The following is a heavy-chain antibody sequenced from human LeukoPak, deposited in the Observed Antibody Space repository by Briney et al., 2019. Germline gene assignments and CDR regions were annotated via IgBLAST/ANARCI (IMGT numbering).Heavy chain of an antibody. CDR1: GFTFSDAW. CDR3: ARGQDTTYYDFWSGSQYYYGMDV. J-gene: IGHJ6*02. Sequence: GGSLRLSCAASGFTFSDAWMNWVRQAPGKGLEWVGRIKRKTDGGTTDYAAPVKGRFTISRDDSKNTLYLQMNSLKTEDTAVYYCARGQDTTYYDFWSGSQYYYGMDVWGQGTTVTVSS. D-gene: IGHD3-3*01. CDR2: IKRKTDGGTT. V-gene: IGHV3-15*07.